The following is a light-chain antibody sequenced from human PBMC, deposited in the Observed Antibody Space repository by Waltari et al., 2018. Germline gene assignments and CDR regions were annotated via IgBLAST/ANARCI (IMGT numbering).Light chain of an antibody. CDR1: SSDIGGHNY. V-gene: IGLV2-14*01. Sequence: QSALTQPASVSGSPGQTITISCTGTSSDIGGHNYVSWYQQHPGKAPKLMIYDVVKRPSWFSNRFSGSKSGNTASLTISGLQAEDDVIYYCSSYASSKFGGGTKLTVL. CDR3: SSYASSK. J-gene: IGLJ2*01. CDR2: DVV.